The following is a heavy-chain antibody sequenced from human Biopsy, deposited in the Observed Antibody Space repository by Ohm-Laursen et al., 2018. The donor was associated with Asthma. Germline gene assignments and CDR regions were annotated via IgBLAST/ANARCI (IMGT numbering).Heavy chain of an antibody. CDR3: ARTFHFWSPYHAEHYQL. Sequence: SLRLSCTASGFTCGDYWMSWVRQVPGKGLEWVANIKHDGSEKNHVDSLKGRFTISRDNAKNLLFLQMNSLRAEDTAVYYCARTFHFWSPYHAEHYQLWGQGTLVTVSS. CDR2: IKHDGSEK. CDR1: GFTCGDYW. J-gene: IGHJ1*01. V-gene: IGHV3-7*01. D-gene: IGHD3-3*01.